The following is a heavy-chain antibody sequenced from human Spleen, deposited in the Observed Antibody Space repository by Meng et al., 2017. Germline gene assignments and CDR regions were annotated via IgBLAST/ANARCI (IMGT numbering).Heavy chain of an antibody. D-gene: IGHD1-1*01. CDR1: GYTFTSYY. V-gene: IGHV1-46*01. Sequence: ASVKVSCKASGYTFTSYYMHWVRQAPGQGLEWMGIINPSGGSTSYAQKFQGRVTMTRDTSISTAYMELSRLRSDDTAVYYCAREGLERRPLGGDDAFDIWGQGTMVTVSS. J-gene: IGHJ3*02. CDR2: INPSGGST. CDR3: AREGLERRPLGGDDAFDI.